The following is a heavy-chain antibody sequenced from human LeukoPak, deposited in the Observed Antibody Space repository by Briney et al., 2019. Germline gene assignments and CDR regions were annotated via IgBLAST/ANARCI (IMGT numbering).Heavy chain of an antibody. Sequence: GGSLRLSCAASGFTFSSYAMSWVRQAPGQGLELVSTISGSGDSTYYSVTVKGRFTISTDTSKNTLYLHMNSLRADDTAVYYCARPGGVVITLFDSWGQGTLVTVSS. CDR2: ISGSGDST. CDR1: GFTFSSYA. J-gene: IGHJ4*02. CDR3: ARPGGVVITLFDS. V-gene: IGHV3-23*01. D-gene: IGHD3-22*01.